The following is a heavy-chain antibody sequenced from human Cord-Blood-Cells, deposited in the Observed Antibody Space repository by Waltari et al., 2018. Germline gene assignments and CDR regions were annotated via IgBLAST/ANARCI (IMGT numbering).Heavy chain of an antibody. CDR1: GFTFSSYA. Sequence: EVQLVESGGGLVQPGGSLRLSCAASGFTFSSYAMSWVRQAPGKGLEWVSAISGSGGSTYYADSVKGRFTISRDNSKNTLYLQMNSLRAEDTAVYYCAKGEGSGSYYYYYYYMDVWGKGTTVTVSS. V-gene: IGHV3-23*04. D-gene: IGHD3-10*01. J-gene: IGHJ6*03. CDR3: AKGEGSGSYYYYYYYMDV. CDR2: ISGSGGST.